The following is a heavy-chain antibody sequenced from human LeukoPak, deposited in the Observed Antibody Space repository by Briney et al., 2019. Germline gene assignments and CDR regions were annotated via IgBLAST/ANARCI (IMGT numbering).Heavy chain of an antibody. V-gene: IGHV3-30-3*01. CDR1: GFTFSSYA. J-gene: IGHJ4*02. D-gene: IGHD3-22*01. Sequence: GRSLRLSCAASGFTFSSYAMHWVRQAPGKGLEWVAVISYDGSNKYYADSVKGRFTISRDNSKNTLYLQMNSLRAEDTAVYYCAKDSETYYYDSSGPDYWGQGTLVTVSS. CDR3: AKDSETYYYDSSGPDY. CDR2: ISYDGSNK.